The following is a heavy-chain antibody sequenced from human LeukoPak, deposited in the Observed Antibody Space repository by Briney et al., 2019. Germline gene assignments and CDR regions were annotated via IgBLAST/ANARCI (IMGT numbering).Heavy chain of an antibody. J-gene: IGHJ4*02. CDR2: INSDGSRT. D-gene: IGHD6-19*01. CDR3: ARDVQAGPGY. Sequence: GGSLRLSCAASGFTFSSYWMHWVRQAPGKGLVWVSRINSDGSRTTYADSVKGRFTISRDNARNTLHLQMNSLRAEDTAVYYCARDVQAGPGYWGQGTLVTVSS. V-gene: IGHV3-74*01. CDR1: GFTFSSYW.